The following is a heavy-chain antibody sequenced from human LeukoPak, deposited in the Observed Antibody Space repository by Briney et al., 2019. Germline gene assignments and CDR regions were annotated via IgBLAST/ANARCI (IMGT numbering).Heavy chain of an antibody. CDR3: ARGDVNTYYDFWSGYPWAFDI. V-gene: IGHV1-18*01. CDR1: GYTFTSYG. Sequence: ASVTVSCKASGYTFTSYGISWVRQAPGQGLEWMGWISAYNGNTNYAQKLQGRVTMTTDTSTSTAYMELRSLRSDDTAVYYCARGDVNTYYDFWSGYPWAFDIWGQGTMVTVSS. J-gene: IGHJ3*02. CDR2: ISAYNGNT. D-gene: IGHD3-3*01.